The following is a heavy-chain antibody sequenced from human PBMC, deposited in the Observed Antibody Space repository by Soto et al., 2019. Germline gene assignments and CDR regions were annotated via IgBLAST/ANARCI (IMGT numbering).Heavy chain of an antibody. CDR3: ARDGGRHSGGIDY. CDR2: IIPIFGTA. V-gene: IGHV1-69*01. Sequence: QVQLVQSGAEVKKPGSSVKVSCKASGGTFTTYSSNGVRQAPGQGLEWMGEIIPIFGTANYAQKFQGRVTITADESTSTAYMELSSLRSEDTAVYYCARDGGRHSGGIDYWGQGTLVTVSS. J-gene: IGHJ4*02. CDR1: GGTFTTYS. D-gene: IGHD1-26*01.